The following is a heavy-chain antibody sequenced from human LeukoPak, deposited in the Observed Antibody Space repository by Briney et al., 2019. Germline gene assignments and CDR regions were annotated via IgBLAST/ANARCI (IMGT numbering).Heavy chain of an antibody. J-gene: IGHJ4*02. V-gene: IGHV3-7*03. CDR1: GFTFSSYW. D-gene: IGHD5-18*01. CDR2: IKQDGSEK. Sequence: GGSLRLSCAASGFTFSSYWMSWVRQAPGKGLEWVANIKQDGSEKYYVDSVKGRFTISRDNAKNSLYLQMNSLRAEDTALYYCAKDTEKWIQLPDYWGQGTLVTVSS. CDR3: AKDTEKWIQLPDY.